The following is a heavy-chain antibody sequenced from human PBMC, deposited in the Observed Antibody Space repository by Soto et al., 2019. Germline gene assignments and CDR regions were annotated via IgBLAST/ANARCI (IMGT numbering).Heavy chain of an antibody. J-gene: IGHJ4*02. CDR3: AEATCSGPLDY. CDR1: GFTFSSYG. Sequence: QVQLVESGGGVVQPGRSLRLSCAASGFTFSSYGMHWVRQAPGKGLEWVAVISYDGSNKYYADSVKGRFTISRDNSKNTLYLQMNSRRAEDTAVYYCAEATCSGPLDYWGQGTLVTVSS. V-gene: IGHV3-30*03. CDR2: ISYDGSNK.